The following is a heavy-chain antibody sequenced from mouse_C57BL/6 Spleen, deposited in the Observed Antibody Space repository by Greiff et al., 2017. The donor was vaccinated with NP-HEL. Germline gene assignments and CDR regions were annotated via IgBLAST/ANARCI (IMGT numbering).Heavy chain of an antibody. CDR3: AREFTGWYFDV. CDR1: GFTFSDYY. J-gene: IGHJ1*03. Sequence: EVQLVESEGGLVQPGSSMKLSCTASGFTFSDYYMAWVRQVPEKGLEWVANINYDGSSTYYLDSLKSRFIISRDNAKNILYLQMSSLKSEDTATYYCAREFTGWYFDVWGTGTTVTVSS. V-gene: IGHV5-16*01. CDR2: INYDGSST. D-gene: IGHD1-1*01.